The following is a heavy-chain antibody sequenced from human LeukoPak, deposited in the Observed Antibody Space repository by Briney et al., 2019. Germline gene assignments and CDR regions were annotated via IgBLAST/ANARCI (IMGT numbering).Heavy chain of an antibody. CDR3: AREVPENFNFDY. D-gene: IGHD2/OR15-2a*01. V-gene: IGHV1-46*01. CDR2: IKPSGGST. Sequence: VRQAPGXGLEWMGIIKPSGGSTLYAQKFQGRVTVTSDMSTSTVYVELSSLRSEDTAVYYCAREVPENFNFDYWGQGTLVTVSS. J-gene: IGHJ4*02.